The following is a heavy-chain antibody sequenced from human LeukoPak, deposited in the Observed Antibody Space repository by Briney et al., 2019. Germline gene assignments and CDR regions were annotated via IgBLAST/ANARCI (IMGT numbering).Heavy chain of an antibody. D-gene: IGHD2-15*01. CDR1: GYNFTSDG. CDR3: ARGAGGRKLVDY. Sequence: ASVNVSCKASGYNFTSDGISWVRQASGQGLERMGWINGYNGNTNYAQKLQGRVTMTTDTSTSTVYMELRSLRSDDTAVYYCARGAGGRKLVDYWGQGTLVTVSS. V-gene: IGHV1-18*01. J-gene: IGHJ4*02. CDR2: INGYNGNT.